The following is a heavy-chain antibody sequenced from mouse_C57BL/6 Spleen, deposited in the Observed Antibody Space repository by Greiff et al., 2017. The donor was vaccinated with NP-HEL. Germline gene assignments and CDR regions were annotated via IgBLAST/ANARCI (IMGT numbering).Heavy chain of an antibody. CDR2: IDPSDSYT. CDR3: ARWTGPYYGSSYDAMDY. D-gene: IGHD1-1*01. V-gene: IGHV1-50*01. J-gene: IGHJ4*01. CDR1: GYTFTSYW. Sequence: VQLQQPGAELVKPGASVKLSCKASGYTFTSYWMQWVKQRPGQGLEWIGEIDPSDSYTNYNQKFKGKATLTVDTSSSTAYMQLSSLTSEDSAVYYCARWTGPYYGSSYDAMDYWGQGTSVTVSS.